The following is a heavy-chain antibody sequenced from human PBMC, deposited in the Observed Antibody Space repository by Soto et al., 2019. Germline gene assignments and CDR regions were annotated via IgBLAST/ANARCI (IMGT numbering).Heavy chain of an antibody. CDR3: ARGGFYDSSGARNYYYYGMNV. D-gene: IGHD3-22*01. CDR2: ISAYDGYT. V-gene: IGHV1-18*01. J-gene: IGHJ6*02. Sequence: QVQLVQSGAEGKKPGASVKVSCKASGYTFTSYGINWVRQAPGQGLEWLGWISAYDGYTNYAQILQGRVSMTTDTSTKTAYMELRSLRSDDTAMYYCARGGFYDSSGARNYYYYGMNVWGQGTTVTVSS. CDR1: GYTFTSYG.